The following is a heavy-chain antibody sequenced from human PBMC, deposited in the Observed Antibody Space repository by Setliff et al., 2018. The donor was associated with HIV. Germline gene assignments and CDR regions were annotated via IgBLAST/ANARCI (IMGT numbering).Heavy chain of an antibody. CDR2: ITSSGNYK. CDR1: GFTFSSYA. J-gene: IGHJ4*02. CDR3: ARDKDEDYGSTSFDY. D-gene: IGHD4-17*01. Sequence: GSLRLSCAASGFTFSSYAMSWVRQAPGKGLEWVSSITSSGNYKSYADSVQGRFTISRDNAKNSLYLQLNSLRPEDMAVYYCARDKDEDYGSTSFDYWGQGILVTVSS. V-gene: IGHV3-21*04.